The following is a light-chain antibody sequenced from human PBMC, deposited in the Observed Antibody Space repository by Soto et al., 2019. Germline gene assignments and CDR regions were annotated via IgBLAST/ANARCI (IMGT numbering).Light chain of an antibody. CDR3: AAWDDSLL. J-gene: IGLJ2*01. CDR1: SSNIGSNY. Sequence: QLVLTQPPSASGTPGQSVTISCSGSSSNIGSNYVYWYQQLPGTAPKLLIYSNDQRPSGVPDRFSGSKSGTSASLAISGLRSEDEADYYCAAWDDSLLFGGGTKVTVL. V-gene: IGLV1-47*02. CDR2: SND.